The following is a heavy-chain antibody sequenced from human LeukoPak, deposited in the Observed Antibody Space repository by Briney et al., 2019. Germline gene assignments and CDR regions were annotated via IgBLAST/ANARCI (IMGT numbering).Heavy chain of an antibody. CDR3: ARGTGSVVTAAPTDY. CDR2: INPSGGST. J-gene: IGHJ4*02. D-gene: IGHD2-21*02. Sequence: ASVKVSCKASGYTFTSYYMHWVRQAPGQGLEWMGIINPSGGSTSYAQKFQGRVTMTRDTSTSTVYMELSCLRSEDTAVYYCARGTGSVVTAAPTDYWGQGTLVTVSS. V-gene: IGHV1-46*01. CDR1: GYTFTSYY.